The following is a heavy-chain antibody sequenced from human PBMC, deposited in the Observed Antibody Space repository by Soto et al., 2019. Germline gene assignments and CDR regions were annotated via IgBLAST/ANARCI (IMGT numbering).Heavy chain of an antibody. CDR1: GFTFSIYA. CDR3: VKGEYYYDSSGYYPFDY. V-gene: IGHV3-64D*06. J-gene: IGHJ4*02. Sequence: GGSLRLSCSASGFTFSIYAMHWVRQAPGKGLEYVSSISTNGGSTDYADSVKGRFTISRDNSKNTVHLQMSSLRVEDTAVYYCVKGEYYYDSSGYYPFDYWGQGTLVTVS. D-gene: IGHD3-22*01. CDR2: ISTNGGST.